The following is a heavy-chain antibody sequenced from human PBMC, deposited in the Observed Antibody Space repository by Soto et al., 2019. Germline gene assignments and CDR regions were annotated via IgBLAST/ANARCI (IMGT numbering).Heavy chain of an antibody. CDR2: IIPIFGTA. Sequence: GASVKVSCKASGGTFSSYAISWVRQAPGQGLEWMGGIIPIFGTANYAQKFQGRVTITADKSTSTAYMELSSLRSEDTAVYYCARAAAVYDFWSGYPGTQATDYYYGMDVWGQGTTVTVSS. CDR3: ARAAAVYDFWSGYPGTQATDYYYGMDV. V-gene: IGHV1-69*06. J-gene: IGHJ6*02. D-gene: IGHD3-3*01. CDR1: GGTFSSYA.